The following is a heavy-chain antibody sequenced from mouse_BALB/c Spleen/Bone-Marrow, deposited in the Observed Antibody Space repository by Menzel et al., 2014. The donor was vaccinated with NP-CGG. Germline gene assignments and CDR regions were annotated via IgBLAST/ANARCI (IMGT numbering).Heavy chain of an antibody. J-gene: IGHJ2*01. CDR3: ARDYYGSSYPFDY. Sequence: EVQRVESGGGLVKPGGSLKLSCAASGFTFSDYYMYWVRQTPEKRLEWVATISDGGSYTYYPDRVKGRFTISRDNAKNNLYLQMSSLKSEDTAMYYCARDYYGSSYPFDYWGQGTTLTVSS. CDR2: ISDGGSYT. CDR1: GFTFSDYY. V-gene: IGHV5-4*02. D-gene: IGHD1-1*01.